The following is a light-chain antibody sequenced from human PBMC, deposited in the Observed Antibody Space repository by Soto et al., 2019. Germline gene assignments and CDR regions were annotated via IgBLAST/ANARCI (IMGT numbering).Light chain of an antibody. CDR2: AAS. CDR1: QSISSY. J-gene: IGKJ1*01. Sequence: DIQMTQSPSSLSASVGDRVTITCRAGQSISSYLNWHHQKPGKAPKLLIYAASTLQSGVPSRFSGYGSGTDFTLTITSLQPDDFATYYCQQSYSTPWTFGQGTKVEIK. V-gene: IGKV1-39*01. CDR3: QQSYSTPWT.